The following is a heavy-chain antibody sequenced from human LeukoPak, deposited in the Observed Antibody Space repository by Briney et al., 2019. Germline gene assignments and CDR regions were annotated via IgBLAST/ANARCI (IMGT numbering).Heavy chain of an antibody. CDR1: GFTFSSYA. D-gene: IGHD1-26*01. V-gene: IGHV3-23*01. CDR3: AKRPSPFGGSYFHF. Sequence: QSGGSLRLSCAASGFTFSSYAMNWVRQAPGKALEWVSGISGNGGTTYYADSVKGRFTISRDNSKNTLYLRMNSLRAEDTAIYYCAKRPSPFGGSYFHFWGQGTLATVSS. J-gene: IGHJ4*02. CDR2: ISGNGGTT.